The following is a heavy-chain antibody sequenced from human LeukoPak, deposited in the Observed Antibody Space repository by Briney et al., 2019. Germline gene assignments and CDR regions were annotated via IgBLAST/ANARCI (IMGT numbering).Heavy chain of an antibody. D-gene: IGHD3-10*01. Sequence: SETLSLTCAVYGGSFSGYYWSWIRQPPGKGLEWIGEINHSGSTNYDPSPKSRVTISIDTSKNQFSLKLSSVTAADTAVYYCARNTHYYGSGSYGMDVWGQGTTVTVSS. V-gene: IGHV4-34*01. CDR2: INHSGST. CDR1: GGSFSGYY. J-gene: IGHJ6*02. CDR3: ARNTHYYGSGSYGMDV.